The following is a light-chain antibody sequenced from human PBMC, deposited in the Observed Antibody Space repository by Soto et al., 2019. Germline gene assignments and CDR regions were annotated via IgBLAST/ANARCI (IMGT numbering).Light chain of an antibody. J-gene: IGKJ1*01. CDR1: QSISSN. CDR3: QPYYNWPLS. Sequence: EIVMTQSPATLSVSPGESANLSCRASQSISSNLAWYLQKPCQAPTLIIYCESTRATVIPAMFSGSGSGTEFTLTISSLHSEDVALYYCQPYYNWPLSFGQGTKVEIK. CDR2: CES. V-gene: IGKV3-15*01.